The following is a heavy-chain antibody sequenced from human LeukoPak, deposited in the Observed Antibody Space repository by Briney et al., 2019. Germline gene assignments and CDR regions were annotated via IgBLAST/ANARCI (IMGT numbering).Heavy chain of an antibody. D-gene: IGHD3-10*01. CDR3: ARTYYYGSGSYYSSKSYYFDY. CDR2: IIPIFGTA. J-gene: IGHJ4*02. CDR1: GGTFSSYA. Sequence: GSSVKVSCKASGGTFSSYAISWVRQAPGQGLEWMGGIIPIFGTANYAQEFQGRVTITTDESTSTAYMELSSLRSEDTAVYYCARTYYYGSGSYYSSKSYYFDYWGQGTLVTASS. V-gene: IGHV1-69*05.